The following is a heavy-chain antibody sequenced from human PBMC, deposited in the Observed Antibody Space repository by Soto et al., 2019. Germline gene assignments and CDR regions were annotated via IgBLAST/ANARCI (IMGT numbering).Heavy chain of an antibody. V-gene: IGHV1-46*03. D-gene: IGHD2-15*01. Sequence: ASVKVSCKASGYTFTSYYMHWVRQAPGQGLEWMGIINPSGGSTSYAQKFRGRVTMTRDTSTSTVYMELSSLRSEDTAVYYCARDLYCSGGSCYPYYYYYMDVWGKGTTVTVSS. CDR3: ARDLYCSGGSCYPYYYYYMDV. J-gene: IGHJ6*03. CDR1: GYTFTSYY. CDR2: INPSGGST.